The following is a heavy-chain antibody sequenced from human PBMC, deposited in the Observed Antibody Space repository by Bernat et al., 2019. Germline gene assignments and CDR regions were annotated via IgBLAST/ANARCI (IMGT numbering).Heavy chain of an antibody. D-gene: IGHD5-18*01. CDR2: VKSKTDGGTS. CDR3: TPEGYMYGYHSMHY. CDR1: GFTFSTAW. V-gene: IGHV3-15*01. J-gene: IGHJ4*02. Sequence: EVQLVESGGGLVKPGGSLRLSCAASGFTFSTAWMTWVRQAPGEGLGWVGRVKSKTDGGTSDYATPVKGRFTISRDDSKNTLYLQMNGLKTEDTAVYYCTPEGYMYGYHSMHYWGQGALVTVSS.